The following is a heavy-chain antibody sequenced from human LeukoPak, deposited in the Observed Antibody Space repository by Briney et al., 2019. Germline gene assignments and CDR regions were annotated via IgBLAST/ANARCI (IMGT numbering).Heavy chain of an antibody. CDR3: ARVLAGRGLRYYYYYMDV. D-gene: IGHD6-13*01. Sequence: SEILSLTCTVSGGSISSSSYYWGWIRQPPGKGLEWIGSIYYSGSTYYNPSLKSRVTISVDMPNNHFSLKLTSVTAADTAVYYCARVLAGRGLRYYYYYMDVWGKGTTVTVSS. V-gene: IGHV4-39*07. J-gene: IGHJ6*03. CDR1: GGSISSSSYY. CDR2: IYYSGST.